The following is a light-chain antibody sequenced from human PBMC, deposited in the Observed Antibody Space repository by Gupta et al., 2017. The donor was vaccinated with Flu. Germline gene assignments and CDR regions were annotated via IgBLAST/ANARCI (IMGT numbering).Light chain of an antibody. J-gene: IGKJ1*01. Sequence: ATLSVSPGERATLSCWASQGVTTNLAWYQQKPGQAPRLLIYGASTRTTGVPARFSGSGSGTEXTLTISXLQSEDFAVYYCQQYDNWPPPTFGXGTRVEIK. CDR2: GAS. V-gene: IGKV3-15*01. CDR3: QQYDNWPPPT. CDR1: QGVTTN.